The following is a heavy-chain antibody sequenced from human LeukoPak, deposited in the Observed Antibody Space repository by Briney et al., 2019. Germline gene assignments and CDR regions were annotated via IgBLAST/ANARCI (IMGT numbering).Heavy chain of an antibody. CDR1: GFMFSTYT. V-gene: IGHV3-23*01. Sequence: GWSLRLSCAASGFMFSTYTMNWVRQGPGTGLEWVSAISGSGDTTFYEDSVKGRFTISRDNSKKTLYLQVNSLRAEDTAVYFCAKELTTERTPGVDSWGQGTLVTVSS. CDR2: ISGSGDTT. D-gene: IGHD4-17*01. CDR3: AKELTTERTPGVDS. J-gene: IGHJ4*02.